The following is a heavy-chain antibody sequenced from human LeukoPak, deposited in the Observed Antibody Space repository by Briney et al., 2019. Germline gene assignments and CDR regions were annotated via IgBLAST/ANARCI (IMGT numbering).Heavy chain of an antibody. V-gene: IGHV3-15*01. J-gene: IGHJ4*02. CDR3: TTDFFRHSSSRLGRADY. CDR1: GFTFSNAW. CDR2: IKSQTDGGTT. Sequence: PGGSLRLSCAASGFTFSNAWMSWVRQAPGKGLEWVGRIKSQTDGGTTDYAAPVKGRFTISRDDSKNTLYLQMNSLRTEDTAVYHCTTDFFRHSSSRLGRADYWGQGTLVTVSS. D-gene: IGHD6-13*01.